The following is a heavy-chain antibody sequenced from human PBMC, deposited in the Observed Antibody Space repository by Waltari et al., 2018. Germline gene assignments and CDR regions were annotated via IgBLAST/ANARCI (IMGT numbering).Heavy chain of an antibody. CDR1: GFTFSRYS. Sequence: EVQLVESGGGLVQPGGSLRLSCSASGFTFSRYSMNWVRRAPGGGLEWVSYISISRMTIDYADFGKCRFTIARDNAKNSLYLQMNSLRAEDTAVYYCAREAAAGTARFGYWGQGTLVTVSS. J-gene: IGHJ4*02. V-gene: IGHV3-48*01. CDR2: ISISRMTI. D-gene: IGHD6-13*01. CDR3: AREAAAGTARFGY.